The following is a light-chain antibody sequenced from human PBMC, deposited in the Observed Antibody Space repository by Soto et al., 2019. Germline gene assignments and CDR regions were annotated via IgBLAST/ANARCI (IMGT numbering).Light chain of an antibody. CDR2: AAS. CDR3: QQYNSYPYT. Sequence: DIQMTQSPSSLSASVGDRVTITCRASQDISNYLVWFQRKPGKAPKSLIYAASNLQSGVPSKFSGSGSGTDFTLTISSLQPEDFATYYCQQYNSYPYTFGQGTKLEIK. CDR1: QDISNY. V-gene: IGKV1-16*02. J-gene: IGKJ2*01.